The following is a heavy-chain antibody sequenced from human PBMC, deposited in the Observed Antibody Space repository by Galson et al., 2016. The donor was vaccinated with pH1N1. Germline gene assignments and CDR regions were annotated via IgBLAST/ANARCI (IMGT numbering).Heavy chain of an antibody. CDR1: GYTFTGHY. Sequence: SVKVSCKASGYTFTGHYMHWVRQAPGRGLEWMGWINPENGDTKYAQKFQDRVTTTRDTSNSTAYMEVNRLTPDDTAVYYCARIIRYSSGLDPWGQGTLVTVSS. D-gene: IGHD2-21*01. V-gene: IGHV1-2*02. CDR2: INPENGDT. J-gene: IGHJ5*02. CDR3: ARIIRYSSGLDP.